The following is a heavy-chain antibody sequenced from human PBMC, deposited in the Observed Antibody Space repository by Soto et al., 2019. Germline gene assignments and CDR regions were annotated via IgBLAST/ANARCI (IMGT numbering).Heavy chain of an antibody. J-gene: IGHJ4*02. Sequence: SETLSLTCTVSGGSISISSSYWGWIRQPPGKGLEWIGSISYTGSTYYNPSLKSRVTISVDTSKNQFSLRLSSVTAADTAVYYCARQLEYSSSPSDYWGQGTLVTVSS. CDR2: ISYTGST. CDR1: GGSISISSSY. CDR3: ARQLEYSSSPSDY. D-gene: IGHD6-6*01. V-gene: IGHV4-39*01.